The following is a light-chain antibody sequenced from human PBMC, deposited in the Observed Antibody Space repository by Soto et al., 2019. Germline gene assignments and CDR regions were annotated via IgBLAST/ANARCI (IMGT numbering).Light chain of an antibody. CDR2: GAS. CDR3: QQYGSSGT. CDR1: QSVSSSY. V-gene: IGKV3-20*01. J-gene: IGKJ1*01. Sequence: IVLTQSPGTLSVSPGERATLSCRASQSVSSSYLAWYQQKPGQAPRLLIYGASNRATGIPDRFSGSGSGTDFTLTSSRLEPEDVAVYYCQQYGSSGTFGQGTKVDIK.